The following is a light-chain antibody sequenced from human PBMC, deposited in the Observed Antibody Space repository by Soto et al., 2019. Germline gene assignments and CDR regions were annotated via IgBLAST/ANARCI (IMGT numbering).Light chain of an antibody. CDR1: YSNIGDNL. CDR3: SSWDDSLNGVV. CDR2: NTD. J-gene: IGLJ2*01. Sequence: QLVLTQPPSASGTPGQRVTISCSGSYSNIGDNLVNWYQQIPRTAPKLLIYNTDQRPSGVPDRFSGSSSGTSASLAISGLQSDDEADYYCSSWDDSLNGVVFGGGIKVTVL. V-gene: IGLV1-44*01.